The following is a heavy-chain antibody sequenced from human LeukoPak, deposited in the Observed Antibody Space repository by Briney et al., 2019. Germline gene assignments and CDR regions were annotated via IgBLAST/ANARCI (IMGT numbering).Heavy chain of an antibody. CDR2: ISGSGGST. J-gene: IGHJ4*02. D-gene: IGHD2-2*01. Sequence: GGSLRLSCAASGFTFSSYAMSWVRQAPGRGLEWVSAISGSGGSTYYADSVKGRFTISRDNSKNTLYLQMNSLRAEDTAVYYCAKDKIVVVLGYFDYWGQGTLVTVSS. V-gene: IGHV3-23*01. CDR3: AKDKIVVVLGYFDY. CDR1: GFTFSSYA.